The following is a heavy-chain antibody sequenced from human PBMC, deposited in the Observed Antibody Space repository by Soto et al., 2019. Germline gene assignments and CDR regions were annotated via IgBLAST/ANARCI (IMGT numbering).Heavy chain of an antibody. CDR2: INPLKGDT. CDR1: GYTFSTYG. J-gene: IGHJ3*01. Sequence: ASVKVSCKASGYTFSTYGITWVRQAPGQGLDWMGWINPLKGDTNSEARFQDRVTMTTDTSTRTAYKEMRSLRSYDTAVYYCARVKVPAALLCAFDLWGQGTLVT. D-gene: IGHD2-2*01. V-gene: IGHV1-18*01. CDR3: ARVKVPAALLCAFDL.